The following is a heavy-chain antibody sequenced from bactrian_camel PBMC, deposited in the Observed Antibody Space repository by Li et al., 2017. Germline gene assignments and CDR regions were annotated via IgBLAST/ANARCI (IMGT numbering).Heavy chain of an antibody. D-gene: IGHD3*01. CDR1: GHTSDIKC. CDR2: IVTLGGTT. V-gene: IGHV3S54*01. J-gene: IGHJ4*01. Sequence: VQLVESGGGSVQAGGSLRLSCAASGHTSDIKCMGWFRQSPGKARERVAAIVTLGGTTYYDDSVTGRFTISRDDANHTLYLQMNTLKPEDTAMYYCALGSSRQATMTARGKGTQVTVS.